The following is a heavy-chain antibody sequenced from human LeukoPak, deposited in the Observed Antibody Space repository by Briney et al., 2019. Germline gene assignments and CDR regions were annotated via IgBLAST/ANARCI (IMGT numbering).Heavy chain of an antibody. J-gene: IGHJ2*01. D-gene: IGHD4-17*01. V-gene: IGHV4-4*07. CDR3: AIDGASNYGDYWYFHL. CDR2: MRSDGYT. Sequence: SETLSLTCTVSGDSISNYYWTWIRQAAGKGLESIARMRSDGYTNYNPSLKSRVTLSLDTSKNQFSLKLTSVTAADTAVYYCAIDGASNYGDYWYFHLWGRGTLVTVSS. CDR1: GDSISNYY.